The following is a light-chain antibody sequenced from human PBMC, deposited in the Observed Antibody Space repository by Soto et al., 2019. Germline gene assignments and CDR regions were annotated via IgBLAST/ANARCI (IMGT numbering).Light chain of an antibody. V-gene: IGLV2-14*01. CDR3: SSYTTSSRV. CDR2: DVS. Sequence: QSALTQPASVSGSPGQSITISCTGTSSDVGGYNYVSWYQQHPGKAPKLMIYDVSNRPSGVSNRFSGSKSGNTDSLTISGLQAEDEADYYCSSYTTSSRVFGGGTKLTVL. J-gene: IGLJ3*02. CDR1: SSDVGGYNY.